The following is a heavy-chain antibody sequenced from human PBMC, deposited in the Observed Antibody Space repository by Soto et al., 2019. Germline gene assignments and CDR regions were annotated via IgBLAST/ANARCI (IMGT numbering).Heavy chain of an antibody. J-gene: IGHJ6*02. CDR2: ISSSSGYI. Sequence: PGGSLRLSCAASGFTFSSYSMNWVRQAPGKGLEWVSAISSSSGYIYYVDSVKGRFTISRDNAKNSLYLQMNSLRAEDTAVYYCARENLYGMDVWGQGTTVTVSS. CDR3: ARENLYGMDV. V-gene: IGHV3-21*01. CDR1: GFTFSSYS.